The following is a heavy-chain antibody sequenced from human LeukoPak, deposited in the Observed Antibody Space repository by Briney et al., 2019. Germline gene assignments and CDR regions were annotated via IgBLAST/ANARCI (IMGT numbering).Heavy chain of an antibody. J-gene: IGHJ6*02. CDR1: GGSISSYY. V-gene: IGHV4-59*08. CDR2: IYYSGST. Sequence: SETLSLTCTVSGGSISSYYWSWIRQPPGKGLEWIGYIYYSGSTNYNPSLKSRVTISVDTSKNQFSLKLSSVTAADTAIYYCARRLLWFGPPGVWGQGTTVTVSS. D-gene: IGHD3-10*01. CDR3: ARRLLWFGPPGV.